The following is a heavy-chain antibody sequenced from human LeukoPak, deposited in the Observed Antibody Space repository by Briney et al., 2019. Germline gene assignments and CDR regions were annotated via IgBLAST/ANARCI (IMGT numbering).Heavy chain of an antibody. D-gene: IGHD3-22*01. Sequence: GGSLRLSCAASGFTFSSYSMNWVRQAPGKGLEWVSSISSSSSYIYYADSVKGRFTISGDNAKNSLYLQMNSLRAEDTAVYYCARAYHDSSGYYNYWGQGTLVTVSS. V-gene: IGHV3-21*01. CDR1: GFTFSSYS. J-gene: IGHJ4*02. CDR2: ISSSSSYI. CDR3: ARAYHDSSGYYNY.